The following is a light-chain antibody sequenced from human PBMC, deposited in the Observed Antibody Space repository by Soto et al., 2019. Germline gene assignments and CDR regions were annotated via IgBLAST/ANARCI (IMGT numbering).Light chain of an antibody. CDR2: HSS. Sequence: DLQMTQSPSSLSASVGDRVTIXXQTSQNITNNLSWDQQKPGKAPNLXXYHSSKLAKGVTSRFSGSGSGTDFSFIITSLQREDLATYYCQQYYGLPPLTFGQGTRLEIK. CDR1: QNITNN. J-gene: IGKJ5*01. CDR3: QQYYGLPPLT. V-gene: IGKV1-33*01.